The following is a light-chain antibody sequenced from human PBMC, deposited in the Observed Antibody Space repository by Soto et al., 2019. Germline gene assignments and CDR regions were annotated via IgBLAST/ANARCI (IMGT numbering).Light chain of an antibody. CDR3: QQRSHWPPT. CDR1: QSFRSY. J-gene: IGKJ3*01. Sequence: EIVLTQAPATLSLSPGERVTLSGRASQSFRSYLACYQQKPGQAPRLLIYVASNRATGIPARFSGSGSGTDFTLTINSLEPEDFAVYYCQQRSHWPPTFGPGTKVAIK. V-gene: IGKV3-11*01. CDR2: VAS.